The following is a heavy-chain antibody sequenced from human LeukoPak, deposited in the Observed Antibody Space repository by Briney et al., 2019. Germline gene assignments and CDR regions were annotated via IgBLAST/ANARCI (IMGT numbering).Heavy chain of an antibody. CDR3: ARGTYSYRRPFDY. D-gene: IGHD5-18*01. J-gene: IGHJ4*02. CDR2: ISSSSSYI. Sequence: GGSLRLSCAASGFTFSSYSMNWVRQAPGKGLEWVSSISSSSSYIYYADSVKGRFTISRDNAKNSLYLQMNSLRAEDTAVYYCARGTYSYRRPFDYWGQGTLVTVSS. CDR1: GFTFSSYS. V-gene: IGHV3-21*01.